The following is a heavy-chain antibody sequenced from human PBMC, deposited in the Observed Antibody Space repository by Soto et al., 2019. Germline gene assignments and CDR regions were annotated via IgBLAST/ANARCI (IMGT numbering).Heavy chain of an antibody. CDR2: IYYSGST. CDR3: ARALPTITIFGVAYGMDV. J-gene: IGHJ6*02. Sequence: SETLSLTCTVSGGSIRSSSYYWGWIRQPPGKGLEWIGSIYYSGSTYYNPSLKSRVTISVDTSKNQFSLKLSSVTAADTAVYYCARALPTITIFGVAYGMDVWGQGTTVT. CDR1: GGSIRSSSYY. D-gene: IGHD3-3*01. V-gene: IGHV4-39*01.